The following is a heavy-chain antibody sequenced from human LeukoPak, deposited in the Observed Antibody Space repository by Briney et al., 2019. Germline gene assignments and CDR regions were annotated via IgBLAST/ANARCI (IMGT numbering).Heavy chain of an antibody. V-gene: IGHV1-2*02. J-gene: IGHJ4*02. CDR2: INPNSGGT. Sequence: ASVKVSCKASGYTFTGYYMHWVRQAPGQGLEWMGWINPNSGGTNYAQKFQGRVTMTRDTSISTAYMELSRLRSDDTAVYYCAGLSIAAAGLDYWGQGTLVTVSS. D-gene: IGHD6-6*01. CDR3: AGLSIAAAGLDY. CDR1: GYTFTGYY.